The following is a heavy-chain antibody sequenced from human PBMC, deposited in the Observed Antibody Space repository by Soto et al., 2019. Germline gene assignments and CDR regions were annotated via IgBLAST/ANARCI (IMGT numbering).Heavy chain of an antibody. V-gene: IGHV4-34*01. CDR1: GGSLSDYN. Sequence: QVQLQQWGAGLLKPSETLSLNCAVYGGSLSDYNWSWIRQPPGRGLEWIGEINRSGISRYNPSLKSRVTMSVDTSKNQFSLTLNSVTAADTAIYYCARHIRYTYGYFPRYIDQWGQGTLVTVSS. CDR2: INRSGIS. J-gene: IGHJ4*02. CDR3: ARHIRYTYGYFPRYIDQ. D-gene: IGHD5-18*01.